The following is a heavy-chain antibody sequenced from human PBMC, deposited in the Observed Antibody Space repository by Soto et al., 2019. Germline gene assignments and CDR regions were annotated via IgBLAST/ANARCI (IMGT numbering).Heavy chain of an antibody. CDR3: ASGYSRPIAGIYY. CDR2: INHSGNT. V-gene: IGHV4-34*01. CDR1: GGSFSGYY. Sequence: QVQLQQWGAGLLKPSETLSLTCAVYGGSFSGYYWSWIRQPPGKGLEWIVEINHSGNTNYNPSLKSRVTISVDTSKNQFSLKLSSVTAADTAVYYCASGYSRPIAGIYYWGQGTLVTVSS. D-gene: IGHD6-13*01. J-gene: IGHJ4*02.